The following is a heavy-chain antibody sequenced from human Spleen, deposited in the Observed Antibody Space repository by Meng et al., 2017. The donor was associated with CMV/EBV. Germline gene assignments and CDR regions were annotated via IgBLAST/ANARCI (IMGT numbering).Heavy chain of an antibody. J-gene: IGHJ4*02. CDR3: ARQRDGSGSYDV. CDR1: GYTVSNHG. Sequence: CNTYGYTVSNHGISWVRQAPGQGLEWMGWISAYNGNTKYAQRVQDRLTVTTDTSTSTGYMELRSLRSDDTAVYYCARQRDGSGSYDVWGQGTLVTVSS. V-gene: IGHV1-18*01. D-gene: IGHD3-10*01. CDR2: ISAYNGNT.